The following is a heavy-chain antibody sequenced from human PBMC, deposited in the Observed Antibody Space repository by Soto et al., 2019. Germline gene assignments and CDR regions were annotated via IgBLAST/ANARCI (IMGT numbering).Heavy chain of an antibody. CDR3: ARVTRDSSGYYLNWFDP. CDR1: GGTFSSYA. CDR2: IIPIFGTA. Sequence: ASVKVSCKASGGTFSSYAISWVRQAPGQGLEWMGGIIPIFGTANYAQKFQGRVTITADESTSTAYMELSSLRSEDTAVYYCARVTRDSSGYYLNWFDPWGQGTLVTVSS. D-gene: IGHD3-22*01. J-gene: IGHJ5*02. V-gene: IGHV1-69*13.